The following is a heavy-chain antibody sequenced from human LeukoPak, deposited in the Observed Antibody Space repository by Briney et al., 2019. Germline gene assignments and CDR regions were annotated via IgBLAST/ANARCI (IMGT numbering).Heavy chain of an antibody. CDR3: ARDNGSGSYYNRRYFDY. CDR2: INPSGGSS. Sequence: ASVKVSCKASGYTFTSYYMHWVRQAPGQGLEWMGIINPSGGSSSYAQKFQGRVTMTRDTSTNTAYMELRSLRSDDTAVYYCARDNGSGSYYNRRYFDYWGQGTLVTVSS. D-gene: IGHD3-10*01. J-gene: IGHJ4*02. V-gene: IGHV1-46*01. CDR1: GYTFTSYY.